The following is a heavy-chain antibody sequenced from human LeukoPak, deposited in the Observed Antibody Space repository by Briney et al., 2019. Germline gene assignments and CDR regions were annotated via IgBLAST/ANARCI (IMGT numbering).Heavy chain of an antibody. D-gene: IGHD3-10*01. CDR1: GYSFTSYW. Sequence: GESLKISCKGSGYSFTSYWIGWVRQMPGKGLEWMGIIYPGDSDTRYSPSFQGQVTISADKSISTAYLQWSSLKASDTAMYYCARQGGDYGSGYILDYYYYGMDIWGQGTTVTVSS. CDR2: IYPGDSDT. CDR3: ARQGGDYGSGYILDYYYYGMDI. J-gene: IGHJ6*02. V-gene: IGHV5-51*01.